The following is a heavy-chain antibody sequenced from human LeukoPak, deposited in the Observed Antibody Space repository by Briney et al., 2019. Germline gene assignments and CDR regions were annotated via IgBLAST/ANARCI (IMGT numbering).Heavy chain of an antibody. V-gene: IGHV4-30-2*01. J-gene: IGHJ3*02. Sequence: SQTLSLTCAVSGGSISSGGYSWSWIRQPPGKGLEWIGYIYHSGSTYYNPSLKSRVIISVDRSKNQFSLKLSSVTAADTAVYYCASELSQGAFDIWGQGTMVTVSS. CDR2: IYHSGST. CDR1: GGSISSGGYS. CDR3: ASELSQGAFDI. D-gene: IGHD2-15*01.